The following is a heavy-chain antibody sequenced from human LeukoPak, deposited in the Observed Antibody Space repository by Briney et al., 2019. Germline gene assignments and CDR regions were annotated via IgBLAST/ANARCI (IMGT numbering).Heavy chain of an antibody. Sequence: ASVKVSCKASGYTFTGYCLNWVRQAPGQGLEWRGGINPNSGRTKFAQKIQDRVTMSRDTSISTAYMELSRLRSDDTAVYYCARGGKVLNTEIRGALVSRDGFDIWGQGTMVTVSS. CDR2: INPNSGRT. J-gene: IGHJ3*02. D-gene: IGHD3-10*01. V-gene: IGHV1-2*02. CDR1: GYTFTGYC. CDR3: ARGGKVLNTEIRGALVSRDGFDI.